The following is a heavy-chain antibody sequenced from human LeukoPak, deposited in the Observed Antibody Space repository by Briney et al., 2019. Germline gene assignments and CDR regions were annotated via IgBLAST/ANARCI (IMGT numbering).Heavy chain of an antibody. D-gene: IGHD5-12*01. J-gene: IGHJ3*02. CDR2: IDWDDDK. V-gene: IGHV2-70*01. Sequence: SGPTLANPTQTLTLTCTFSGFSLSTSGMCVSWIRQPPGKALEWLALIDWDDDKYYSTSLKTRLTISKDTSKNQVVLTMTNMDPVDTATYYCARIQVGDSGHGYDAFDIWGQGTMVTVSS. CDR1: GFSLSTSGMC. CDR3: ARIQVGDSGHGYDAFDI.